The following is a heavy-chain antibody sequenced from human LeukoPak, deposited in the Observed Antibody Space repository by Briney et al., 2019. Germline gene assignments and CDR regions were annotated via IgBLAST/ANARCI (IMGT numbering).Heavy chain of an antibody. CDR3: TTDLGITLIRGVIVS. CDR2: IKSRADGETA. CDR1: GFTLSSDW. J-gene: IGHJ4*02. D-gene: IGHD3-10*01. V-gene: IGHV3-15*01. Sequence: GGSLRLSCVASGFTLSSDWMGWVRQAPGKGLEWVGRIKSRADGETADFAAPVKGRFTISRDDSKTTLYLQMHSLNTEDTAVYYCTTDLGITLIRGVIVSWGQGTLVTVSS.